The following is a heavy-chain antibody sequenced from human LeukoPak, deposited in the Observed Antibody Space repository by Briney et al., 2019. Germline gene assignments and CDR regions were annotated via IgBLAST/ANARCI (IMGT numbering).Heavy chain of an antibody. Sequence: PDASVKVSCKASGYTFTGYYMHWVRQATGQGLEWMGWINPNSGGTNYAQKFQGRVTMTRDTSISTAYMELSRLRSDDTAVYYCARTRRYSSGKYKNLENWFDPWGQGTLVTVSS. J-gene: IGHJ5*02. CDR3: ARTRRYSSGKYKNLENWFDP. CDR2: INPNSGGT. V-gene: IGHV1-2*02. CDR1: GYTFTGYY. D-gene: IGHD6-19*01.